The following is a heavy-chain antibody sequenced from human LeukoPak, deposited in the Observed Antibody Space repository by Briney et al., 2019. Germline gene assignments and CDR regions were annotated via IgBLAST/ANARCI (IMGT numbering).Heavy chain of an antibody. D-gene: IGHD3-22*01. J-gene: IGHJ4*02. Sequence: RGSGPTLVNPTQTLTLTCTFSGFSLSTSGMCVSWIRQPPGKALEWLARIDWDDDKYYSAPLKTRLTISKDTSKNQVVLTMTNMDPVDTATYYCARQDYYDSSGPQVGFDYWGQGTLVTVSS. CDR3: ARQDYYDSSGPQVGFDY. CDR1: GFSLSTSGMC. CDR2: IDWDDDK. V-gene: IGHV2-70*11.